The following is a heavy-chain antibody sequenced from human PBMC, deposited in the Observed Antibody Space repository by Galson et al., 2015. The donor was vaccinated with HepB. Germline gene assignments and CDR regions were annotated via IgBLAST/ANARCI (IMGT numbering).Heavy chain of an antibody. Sequence: SLRLSCATSGISFDSYAMHWVRQAPGKGLEWMAVISYDGGTTFHADSVKGRFTISRDNSGKTLCLQMNSLRSDDTAIYYCAYGSGSYFLDNWGQGTLVTVSS. V-gene: IGHV3-30*14. CDR2: ISYDGGTT. J-gene: IGHJ4*02. D-gene: IGHD3-10*01. CDR1: GISFDSYA. CDR3: AYGSGSYFLDN.